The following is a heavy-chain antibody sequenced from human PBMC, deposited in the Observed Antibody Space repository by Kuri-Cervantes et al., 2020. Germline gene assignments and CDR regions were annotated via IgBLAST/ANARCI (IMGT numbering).Heavy chain of an antibody. J-gene: IGHJ6*03. V-gene: IGHV3-33*01. CDR2: IWYDGSNK. CDR3: ARWEGYYGSGSYSYYMDV. D-gene: IGHD3-10*01. CDR1: GFTFSSYG. Sequence: GESLKISCAASGFTFSSYGMHWVRQAPGKGLEWVAVIWYDGSNKYYADSVKGRFTISRDNSKNTLYLQMNSLRAEDTAVYYCARWEGYYGSGSYSYYMDVWGKRTTVTVSS.